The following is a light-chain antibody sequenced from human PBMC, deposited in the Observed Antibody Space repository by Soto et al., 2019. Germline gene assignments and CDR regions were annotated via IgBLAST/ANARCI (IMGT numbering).Light chain of an antibody. J-gene: IGKJ4*01. CDR1: QSISSW. V-gene: IGKV1-5*03. CDR2: KAS. Sequence: DIQMTQSPSTLSASVGDRVTITCRASQSISSWLAWYQQKPGKAPKLLIYKASSLESGVPSRFSGSGSGTEFTLTISSLQPDDFATYYRQQDNSSPLTFGGGTKVEIK. CDR3: QQDNSSPLT.